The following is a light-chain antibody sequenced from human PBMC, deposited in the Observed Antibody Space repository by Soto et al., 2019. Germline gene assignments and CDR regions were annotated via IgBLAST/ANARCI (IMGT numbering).Light chain of an antibody. CDR2: WAS. CDR1: QSLLYSSNNKNY. V-gene: IGKV4-1*01. CDR3: QQYYTTPRT. Sequence: DIVMTQSPDSLAVSLGERATINCKSSQSLLYSSNNKNYLAWYQQKPGQTPKLLIYWASTREFGVPDRFSGSGSGTDFTLTISSLQAEDVAVYYCQQYYTTPRTFGHGTKVDIK. J-gene: IGKJ1*01.